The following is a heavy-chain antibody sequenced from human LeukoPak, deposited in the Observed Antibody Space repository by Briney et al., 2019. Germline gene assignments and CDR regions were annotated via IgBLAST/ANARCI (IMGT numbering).Heavy chain of an antibody. Sequence: GGSLRLSCAASEFTFSSHDMRWVRQAPGKGLEWVSSIVHIGTGTYYADSVKGRFIISRDNSKNTLYLQMNSLRAEDTAVYYCATVRGCGGDCYYLDYWGQGTLVTVSS. V-gene: IGHV3-23*01. D-gene: IGHD2-21*02. J-gene: IGHJ4*02. CDR3: ATVRGCGGDCYYLDY. CDR2: IVHIGTGT. CDR1: EFTFSSHD.